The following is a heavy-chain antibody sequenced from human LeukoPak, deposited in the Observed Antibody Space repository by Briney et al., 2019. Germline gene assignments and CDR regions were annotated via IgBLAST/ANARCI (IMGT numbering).Heavy chain of an antibody. CDR1: GFTFSDYS. CDR3: ATDTVYYFNL. D-gene: IGHD4-17*01. V-gene: IGHV3-48*01. CDR2: VSSGRIT. J-gene: IGHJ2*01. Sequence: GGSLRLSCGASGFTFSDYSIHWVRQAPGKGLEWLSYVSSGRITYADSVRGRFTSSRDNARNSLFLQMNSLRAEDTAVYYCATDTVYYFNLWGRGTLVTVSS.